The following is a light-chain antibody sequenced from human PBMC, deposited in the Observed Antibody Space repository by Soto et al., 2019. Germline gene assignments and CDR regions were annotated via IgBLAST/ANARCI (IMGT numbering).Light chain of an antibody. CDR3: QHYGGMWT. Sequence: DLQMTQSPSTLSASVGDRVTITCRASQSISSGLAWYHQKPGKAPQLLIYDASSLKSGVPSRFSGSGSGTEFTLSISSLQPDDFATYYCQHYGGMWTFGQGTKVEMK. V-gene: IGKV1-5*01. J-gene: IGKJ1*01. CDR2: DAS. CDR1: QSISSG.